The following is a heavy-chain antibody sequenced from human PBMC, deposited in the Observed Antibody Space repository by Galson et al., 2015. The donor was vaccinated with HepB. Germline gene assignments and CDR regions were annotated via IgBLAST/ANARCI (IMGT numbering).Heavy chain of an antibody. Sequence: LSLTCAVSGVSISSSLYYWGWIRQSPKKGLEWIGEAYHSGGTNYRPSLKSRVTISVDKSKNQFSLKLTSVTAADTAVYYCARAKEGRGYFDYWGQGTLVTVSS. D-gene: IGHD3-10*01. CDR1: GVSISSSLYY. J-gene: IGHJ4*02. V-gene: IGHV4-39*07. CDR3: ARAKEGRGYFDY. CDR2: AYHSGGT.